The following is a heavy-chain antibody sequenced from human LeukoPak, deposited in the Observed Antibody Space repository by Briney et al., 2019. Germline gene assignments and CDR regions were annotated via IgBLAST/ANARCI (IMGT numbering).Heavy chain of an antibody. CDR1: GGTFSSYA. CDR2: IIPIFGTA. J-gene: IGHJ4*02. Sequence: ASVKVSCKASGGTFSSYAISWVRQAPGQGLEWMGRIIPIFGTANYAQKLQGRVTITTDEPTSTAYMELSSLRSEDTAVYYCARDRTVTTALDYWGQGTLVTVSS. CDR3: ARDRTVTTALDY. D-gene: IGHD4-17*01. V-gene: IGHV1-69*05.